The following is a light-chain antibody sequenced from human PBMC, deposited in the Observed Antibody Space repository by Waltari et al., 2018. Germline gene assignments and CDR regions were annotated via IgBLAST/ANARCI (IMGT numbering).Light chain of an antibody. CDR1: SSDAGHNNR. J-gene: IGLJ2*01. CDR3: SSYTTNTRI. Sequence: QSALPQPPTVSASPGQLFPISCTETSSDAGHNNRVSWYQHSPGTAPKPIIYDVHNRPSGVSNRFSGSKSGNTASLTISGLQAEDEADYYCSSYTTNTRIFGGGTKVTVL. CDR2: DVH. V-gene: IGLV2-18*02.